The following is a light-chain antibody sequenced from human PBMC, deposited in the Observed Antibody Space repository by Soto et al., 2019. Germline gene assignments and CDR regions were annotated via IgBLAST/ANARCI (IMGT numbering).Light chain of an antibody. J-gene: IGKJ1*01. CDR1: QSISSTY. V-gene: IGKV3-20*01. CDR3: QQYYASSWT. Sequence: EIVLTQSPCTLSLSPGERATLSCRASQSISSTYLAWYRQKPGQAPRLPIYAASSRATGIPDRFSGSGSGTDFTLTISRLEPEDFAVYYCQQYYASSWTFGQGTRVEIE. CDR2: AAS.